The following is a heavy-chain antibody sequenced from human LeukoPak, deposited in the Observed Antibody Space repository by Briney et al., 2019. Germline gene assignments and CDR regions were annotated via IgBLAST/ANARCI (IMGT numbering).Heavy chain of an antibody. J-gene: IGHJ4*02. Sequence: GGSLRLSCAASGFSFTTSWMSWVRQAPGKGLEWVAFIRYDGSNKYYADSVKGRFTISRDNSKNTLYLQMNSLRAEDTAVYYCAKDRVFGPSEYYFDYWGQGTLVTVSS. V-gene: IGHV3-30*02. CDR2: IRYDGSNK. CDR1: GFSFTTSW. D-gene: IGHD3/OR15-3a*01. CDR3: AKDRVFGPSEYYFDY.